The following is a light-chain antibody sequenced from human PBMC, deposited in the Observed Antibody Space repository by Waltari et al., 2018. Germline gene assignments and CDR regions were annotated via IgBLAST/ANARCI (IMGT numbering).Light chain of an antibody. CDR2: MTS. CDR1: QFINTW. V-gene: IGKV1-5*03. J-gene: IGKJ2*01. CDR3: QQYSVYPYT. Sequence: DIQMTQSPPTLSASVGDRVTITCRASQFINTWLAWYQQKPGKAPSLLIYMTSNLQTAVPSRFSGSGSGTEFTLTISSLHPDDFATYYCQQYSVYPYTFGQGTKLEI.